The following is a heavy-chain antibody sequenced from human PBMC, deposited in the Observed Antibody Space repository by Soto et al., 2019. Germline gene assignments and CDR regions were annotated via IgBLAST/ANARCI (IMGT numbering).Heavy chain of an antibody. J-gene: IGHJ4*02. CDR2: IYGGDSDT. CDR3: ARLDGIVNPLRF. Sequence: GESLKISCKGSGYNFTKYWIAWVRQMPGKGLEWMGIIYGGDSDTRYSPSFQGQVTFSVDKSISSAYVQWSSLKASDTAVYCCARLDGIVNPLRFWGQGTLVTVSS. CDR1: GYNFTKYW. D-gene: IGHD1-26*01. V-gene: IGHV5-51*01.